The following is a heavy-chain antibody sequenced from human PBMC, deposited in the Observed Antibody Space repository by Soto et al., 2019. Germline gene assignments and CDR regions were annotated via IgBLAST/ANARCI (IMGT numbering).Heavy chain of an antibody. Sequence: GGSLRLSCAASGFTFSYYAMHWVRQAPGKGLGWVAVISYDGSNKYHADSVKGRFTISRDNSKNTLYLQTNSLTTEDTAVYYCARADIQGRWLANAFDIWGQGTMVTVSS. CDR2: ISYDGSNK. J-gene: IGHJ3*02. D-gene: IGHD6-19*01. CDR1: GFTFSYYA. V-gene: IGHV3-30-3*01. CDR3: ARADIQGRWLANAFDI.